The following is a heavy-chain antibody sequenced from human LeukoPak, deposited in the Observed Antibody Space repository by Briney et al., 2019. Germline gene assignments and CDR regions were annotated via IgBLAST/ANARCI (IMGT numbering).Heavy chain of an antibody. CDR3: ARADRLHGGPYLIGP. D-gene: IGHD2-21*01. CDR1: GYTFTDYY. J-gene: IGHJ5*02. Sequence: ASVKVSCKTSGYTFTDYYLHWVRQAPGQGLEWMGWINPNSGGTSSAQKFQGRVTMTRDTSITTVNMEVSWLTSDDTAIYYCARADRLHGGPYLIGPWGQGTLVTVS. V-gene: IGHV1-2*02. CDR2: INPNSGGT.